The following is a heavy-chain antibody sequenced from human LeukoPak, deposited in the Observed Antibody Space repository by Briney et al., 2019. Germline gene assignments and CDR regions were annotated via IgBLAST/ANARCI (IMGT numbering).Heavy chain of an antibody. J-gene: IGHJ4*02. CDR1: GGSFSGYY. CDR2: INHSGST. CDR3: ARGRGIAVAGTTPLGGY. V-gene: IGHV4-34*01. Sequence: KPSETLSLTCAVYGGSFSGYYWSWIRQPPGKGLEWIGEINHSGSTNYNPSLESRVTISVDTSKNQFSLKLSSVTAADTAVYYCARGRGIAVAGTTPLGGYWGQGTLVTVSS. D-gene: IGHD6-19*01.